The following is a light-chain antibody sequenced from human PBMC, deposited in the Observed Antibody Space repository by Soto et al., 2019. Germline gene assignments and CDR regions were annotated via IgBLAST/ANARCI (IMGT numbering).Light chain of an antibody. CDR3: SSYTSSSTLV. V-gene: IGLV2-14*01. J-gene: IGLJ2*01. CDR2: DVR. CDR1: SSDVGGSNS. Sequence: QSALTQPASVSGSPGQSITISCTGSSSDVGGSNSVSWYQQRPVKAPKLMIYDVRNRPSGVSNRFSGSKSVDTASLTISGLQAGDGADYYCSSYTSSSTLVFGGGPMPTVL.